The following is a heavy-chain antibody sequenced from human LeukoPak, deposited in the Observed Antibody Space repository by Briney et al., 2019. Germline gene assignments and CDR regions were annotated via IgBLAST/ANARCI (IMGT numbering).Heavy chain of an antibody. J-gene: IGHJ4*02. CDR2: ISGSGGST. Sequence: GGSLRLSCAASGFTFSSYAMSWVRQAPGKGLEWVSAISGSGGSTYYADSVKGRFTISRDNSKNTLYLQMSSLRAEDTAVYYCAKSRFPAATSVLRYYGYWGQGTLVTVSS. CDR3: AKSRFPAATSVLRYYGY. V-gene: IGHV3-23*01. D-gene: IGHD3-9*01. CDR1: GFTFSSYA.